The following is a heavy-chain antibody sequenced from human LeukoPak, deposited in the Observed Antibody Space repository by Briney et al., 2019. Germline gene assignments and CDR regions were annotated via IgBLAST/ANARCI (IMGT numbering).Heavy chain of an antibody. CDR1: GYTLTGYY. J-gene: IGHJ4*02. CDR2: INPNSGGT. D-gene: IGHD6-19*01. V-gene: IGHV1-2*02. Sequence: ASVKVSCKASGYTLTGYYMHWVRQAPGQGLEWMGWINPNSGGTNYAQKFQGRVTMTRDTSISTAYMELSRLRSDDTAVYYCARDLFVADSSGWYPGYWGQGTLVTVSS. CDR3: ARDLFVADSSGWYPGY.